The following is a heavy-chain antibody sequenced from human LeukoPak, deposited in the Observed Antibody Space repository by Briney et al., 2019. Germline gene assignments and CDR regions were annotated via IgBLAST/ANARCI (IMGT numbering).Heavy chain of an antibody. Sequence: TGGSLRLSCAASGFTFSSYSMNWVRQAPGKGLEWVSYISSSSSTIYYADSVKGRFTISRDNAKNSLYLQMNSLRDEDTAVYYCARAQDRLRFLAIDPWGQGTLVTVSS. CDR2: ISSSSSTI. CDR1: GFTFSSYS. V-gene: IGHV3-48*02. D-gene: IGHD3-3*01. J-gene: IGHJ5*02. CDR3: ARAQDRLRFLAIDP.